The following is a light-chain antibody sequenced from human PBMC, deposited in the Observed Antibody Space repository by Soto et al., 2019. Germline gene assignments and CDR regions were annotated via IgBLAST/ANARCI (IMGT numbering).Light chain of an antibody. CDR2: DAS. Sequence: EIVLTQSPAALSLSPGERATLSCGASQSVAGNFLAWYQHKPGLAPRLLLYDASIRANGIPDRFSGGGSGTDFTLTISRLEPEDSAVYYCQHYRSLPPMWTFGLGTKVEI. J-gene: IGKJ1*01. V-gene: IGKV3D-20*01. CDR1: QSVAGNF. CDR3: QHYRSLPPMWT.